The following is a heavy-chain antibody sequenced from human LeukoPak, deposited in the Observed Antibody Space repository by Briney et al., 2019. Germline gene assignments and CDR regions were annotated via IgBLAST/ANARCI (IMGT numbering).Heavy chain of an antibody. CDR2: IYYSGST. D-gene: IGHD6-19*01. Sequence: SETLSLTCTVSGGSISSYYWSWIRQPPGKGLEWIGYIYYSGSTNYNPSLKSRVTISVGTSKNQFSLKLSSVTAADTAVYYCARASGVAGPRYYYYYGMDVWGQGTTVTVSS. CDR1: GGSISSYY. V-gene: IGHV4-59*01. CDR3: ARASGVAGPRYYYYYGMDV. J-gene: IGHJ6*02.